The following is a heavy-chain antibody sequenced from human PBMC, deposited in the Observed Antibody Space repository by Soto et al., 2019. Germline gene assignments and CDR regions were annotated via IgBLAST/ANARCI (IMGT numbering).Heavy chain of an antibody. J-gene: IGHJ6*02. Sequence: PGGPLRLSCATSGFTFSSYAMTWFPQSPGKGLEWVSTLSGSGGSTHYAASVKGRFTISRDNSKDTLYLEMNSLRGEDTAVYFCAKQQGPSTPYYSAMDVWGQGTAVTVSS. CDR1: GFTFSSYA. V-gene: IGHV3-23*01. D-gene: IGHD2-15*01. CDR3: AKQQGPSTPYYSAMDV. CDR2: LSGSGGST.